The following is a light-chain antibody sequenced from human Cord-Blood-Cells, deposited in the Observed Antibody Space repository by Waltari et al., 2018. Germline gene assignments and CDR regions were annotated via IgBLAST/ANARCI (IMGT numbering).Light chain of an antibody. Sequence: SYVLTQPPSVSVAPGKTARITCGGHNIGSKSEHWYQQKPGQAPVLVIYYDSDRPSGIPERCSGSNSGNTATLTISRVEAGDEADYYCQVWDSSSDHVVFGGGTKLTVL. V-gene: IGLV3-21*04. CDR1: NIGSKS. J-gene: IGLJ2*01. CDR2: YDS. CDR3: QVWDSSSDHVV.